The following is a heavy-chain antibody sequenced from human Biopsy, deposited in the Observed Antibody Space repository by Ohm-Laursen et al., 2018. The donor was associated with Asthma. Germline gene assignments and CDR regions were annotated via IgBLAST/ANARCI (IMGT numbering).Heavy chain of an antibody. D-gene: IGHD3-22*01. CDR1: GFTFSDYY. CDR3: ARGDSSNWSHYYFDY. V-gene: IGHV3-11*01. Sequence: SLRLSCAAPGFTFSDYYMSWIRQAPGKGLEWISYINGKSNSIEYADSVKGRFTISRDNAKNSLYLQMHSLRAEDTAVYYCARGDSSNWSHYYFDYWGQGTLVTVSS. CDR2: INGKSNSI. J-gene: IGHJ4*02.